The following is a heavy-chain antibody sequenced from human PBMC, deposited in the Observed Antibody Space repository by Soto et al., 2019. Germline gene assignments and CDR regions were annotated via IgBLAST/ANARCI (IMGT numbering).Heavy chain of an antibody. CDR3: ARHVVASGSLDY. CDR1: GGSISSSSYY. CDR2: IYYSGST. D-gene: IGHD2-2*01. Sequence: SETLSLTCTVSGGSISSSSYYWGWIRQPPGKGLEWIGSIYYSGSTYYNPSLKSRVTISVDTSKNQFSLKLSSVTAADTAVYYCARHVVASGSLDYWGQGTLVTVSS. V-gene: IGHV4-39*01. J-gene: IGHJ4*02.